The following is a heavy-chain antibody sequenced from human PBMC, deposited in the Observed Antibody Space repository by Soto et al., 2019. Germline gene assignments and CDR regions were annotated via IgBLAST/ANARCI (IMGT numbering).Heavy chain of an antibody. D-gene: IGHD2-15*01. J-gene: IGHJ5*02. Sequence: QVQLVQSGAEVKKPGSSVKVSCKASGGTFSSYAISWVRQAPGQGLEWMGGIIPIFGTANYAQKFQGRVTTTADESTSKGYMELSSLRSEDTAVYYCARSDVVVVVAATSGWFDPWGQGTLVTVSS. V-gene: IGHV1-69*01. CDR1: GGTFSSYA. CDR2: IIPIFGTA. CDR3: ARSDVVVVVAATSGWFDP.